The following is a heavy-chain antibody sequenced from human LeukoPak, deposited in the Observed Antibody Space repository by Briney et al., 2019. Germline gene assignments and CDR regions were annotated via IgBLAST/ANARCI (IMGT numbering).Heavy chain of an antibody. CDR1: GGSISSGGYY. V-gene: IGHV4-31*03. CDR3: ARDKAAAATFDP. Sequence: SQTLSLTCTVSGGSISSGGYYWSWVRQHPGKGLEWIGYIYYGGSTYYNPSLKSRVTISVDTSKNQFSLKLSSVTAADTAVYYCARDKAAAATFDPWGQETLVTVSS. CDR2: IYYGGST. D-gene: IGHD2-2*01. J-gene: IGHJ5*02.